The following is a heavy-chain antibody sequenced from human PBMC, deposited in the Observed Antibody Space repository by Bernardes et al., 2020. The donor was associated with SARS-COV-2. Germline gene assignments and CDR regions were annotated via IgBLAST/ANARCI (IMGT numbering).Heavy chain of an antibody. CDR3: AREGTPTSSDY. J-gene: IGHJ4*02. D-gene: IGHD2-15*01. CDR2: IYPGDSDT. V-gene: IGHV5-51*01. Sequence: GESLKISCKGSGYIFPSYWIGWVRQMPGKGLEWMGIIYPGDSDTRYSPSFQGQVTMSAEKSTSTAYLQWSSLKASDTAMYYCAREGTPTSSDYWGQGTLVTVSS. CDR1: GYIFPSYW.